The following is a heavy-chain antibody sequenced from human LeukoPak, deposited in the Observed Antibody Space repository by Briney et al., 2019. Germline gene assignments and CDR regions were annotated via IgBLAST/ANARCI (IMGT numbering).Heavy chain of an antibody. Sequence: ASVKVSCKASRYTFTDNYIHWVRQAPGQGLEWMGWINPNSGVTYYAQNFQGRVTLTRDTSISTACMELSRLRSDDTAVYYCARGSPSDNLVFDSWGQGTLVTVSS. CDR2: INPNSGVT. CDR3: ARGSPSDNLVFDS. V-gene: IGHV1-2*02. CDR1: RYTFTDNY. D-gene: IGHD1-20*01. J-gene: IGHJ4*02.